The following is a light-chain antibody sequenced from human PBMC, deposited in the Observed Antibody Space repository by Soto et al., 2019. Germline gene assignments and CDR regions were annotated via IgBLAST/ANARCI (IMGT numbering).Light chain of an antibody. CDR3: QQDDGSPRT. CDR1: QSFSSN. CDR2: GAS. J-gene: IGKJ1*01. Sequence: EVVLPQSPLPLSLSPGDRATLSCMASQSFSSNLAWYQQKPGQAPRLLIYGASTRAAGIPARFSASGTGTDFTLTISDVQPEDFAVYYCQQDDGSPRTFGQGTKVDIK. V-gene: IGKV3-20*01.